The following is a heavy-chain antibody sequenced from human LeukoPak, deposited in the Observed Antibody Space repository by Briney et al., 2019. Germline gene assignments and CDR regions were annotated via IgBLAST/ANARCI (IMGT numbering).Heavy chain of an antibody. V-gene: IGHV4-61*09. CDR1: GGSISSGSYY. CDR3: ARHESAATN. CDR2: IYRSGSA. D-gene: IGHD6-13*01. Sequence: PSQTLSLTCTVSGGSISSGSYYWSWIRQPPEKGLEWIGDIYRSGSATFNPSLRSRVTMSVDTSKNQFSLKLSSVTTADTAVYYCARHESAATNWGQGTLVTVSS. J-gene: IGHJ4*02.